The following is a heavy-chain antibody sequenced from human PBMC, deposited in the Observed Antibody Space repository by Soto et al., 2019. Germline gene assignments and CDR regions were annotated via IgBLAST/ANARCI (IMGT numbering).Heavy chain of an antibody. J-gene: IGHJ5*02. CDR1: GYTFTSYD. V-gene: IGHV1-8*01. Sequence: QVQLVQSGAEVKKPGASVKVSCKASGYTFTSYDINWVRQATGQGLEWMGWMNPNSGNTGYAQKFQGRVTMTRNTSISTAYMELSSVRSEDTAVYYCARGSHGGYDFWSGYYTRSWFDPWGQGTLVTVSS. CDR3: ARGSHGGYDFWSGYYTRSWFDP. D-gene: IGHD3-3*01. CDR2: MNPNSGNT.